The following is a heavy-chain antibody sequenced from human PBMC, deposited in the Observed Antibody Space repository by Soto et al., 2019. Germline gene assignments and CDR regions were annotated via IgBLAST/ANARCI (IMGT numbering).Heavy chain of an antibody. D-gene: IGHD2-2*01. J-gene: IGHJ4*02. CDR3: ANVTVYQAVGGFDY. V-gene: IGHV3-23*01. CDR2: ISGSGGRT. Sequence: EVQLLESGGGLVQPGGSLRLSCAASGFTFSSYAMTWVRQAPGKGLEWVSGISGSGGRTYYADSVNGRFTISRDNSKYTMYLQMKSLRAEDTALYYCANVTVYQAVGGFDYWGQGTQVSVS. CDR1: GFTFSSYA.